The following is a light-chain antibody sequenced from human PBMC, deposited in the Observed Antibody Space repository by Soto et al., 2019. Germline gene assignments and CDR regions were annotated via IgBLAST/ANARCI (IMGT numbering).Light chain of an antibody. J-gene: IGKJ3*01. Sequence: DIQMTQSPSSLSASVGDRVTITCRTSQTVSSNLNWYQRKPGKAPSLLIYASSTLQSGVPSRFIGSGSESEFTLTISSLQPEDFATYYCQQDYMTPFTFGPGTKVDI. CDR2: ASS. CDR1: QTVSSN. V-gene: IGKV1-39*01. CDR3: QQDYMTPFT.